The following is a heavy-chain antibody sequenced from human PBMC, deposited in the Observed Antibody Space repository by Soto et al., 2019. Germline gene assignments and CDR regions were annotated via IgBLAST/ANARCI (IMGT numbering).Heavy chain of an antibody. CDR3: ARTREYYDFWSGVQNYFDY. CDR2: ISAYNGNT. D-gene: IGHD3-3*01. Sequence: GASVKVSCKASGYTFTSYGISWVRQAPGQGLEWMGWISAYNGNTNYAQKLQGRVTMTTDTSTSTAYMELRSLRSDDTAVYYCARTREYYDFWSGVQNYFDYWGQGTLVTVSS. V-gene: IGHV1-18*01. J-gene: IGHJ4*02. CDR1: GYTFTSYG.